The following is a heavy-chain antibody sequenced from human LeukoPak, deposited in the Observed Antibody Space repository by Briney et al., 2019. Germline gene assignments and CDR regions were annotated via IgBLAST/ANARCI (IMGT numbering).Heavy chain of an antibody. D-gene: IGHD2-21*01. Sequence: SETLSLTCTVSGGSISSYYWSWIRQPPGKGLEWIGYIYYSGSTNYNPSLKSRVTISVDTSKNQFSLKLSSVTAADTAAYYCARVSIGDDAFDIWGQGTMVTVSS. CDR2: IYYSGST. J-gene: IGHJ3*02. CDR3: ARVSIGDDAFDI. CDR1: GGSISSYY. V-gene: IGHV4-59*01.